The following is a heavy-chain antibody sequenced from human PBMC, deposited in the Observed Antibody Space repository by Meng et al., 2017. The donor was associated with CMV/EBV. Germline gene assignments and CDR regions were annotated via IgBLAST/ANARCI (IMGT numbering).Heavy chain of an antibody. Sequence: QGQLGQSGAELRKAGASVKVSCKASGDTFTDYYMHWVRQAPGQGLEWMGCINPNSGDTNYAQKFQGRVTMTRDTSISTAYMELSRLRSDDTAVYYCTRDAHLTTVTPNWFDPWGQGTLVTVSS. CDR1: GDTFTDYY. D-gene: IGHD4-17*01. CDR2: INPNSGDT. V-gene: IGHV1-2*02. J-gene: IGHJ5*02. CDR3: TRDAHLTTVTPNWFDP.